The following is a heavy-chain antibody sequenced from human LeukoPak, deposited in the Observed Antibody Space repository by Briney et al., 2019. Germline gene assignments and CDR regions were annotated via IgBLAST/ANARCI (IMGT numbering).Heavy chain of an antibody. Sequence: ASVKVSCKASGYTFTSYGIGWVRQAPGQGLEWMGWISAYNGNTNYAQKLQGRVTMTTDTSTSTAYMELRSLRSDDTAVYYCARDLFRPGYCSSTSCYPPDYWGQGTLVTVSS. V-gene: IGHV1-18*01. CDR1: GYTFTSYG. CDR2: ISAYNGNT. J-gene: IGHJ4*02. D-gene: IGHD2-2*01. CDR3: ARDLFRPGYCSSTSCYPPDY.